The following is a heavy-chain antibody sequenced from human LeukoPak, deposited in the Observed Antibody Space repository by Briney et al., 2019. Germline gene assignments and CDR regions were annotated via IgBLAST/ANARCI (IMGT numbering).Heavy chain of an antibody. D-gene: IGHD3-10*01. CDR3: ARAGIPIYYYYMDV. Sequence: GGSLRLSCAASGFTFSSYWMHWVRQAPGKGLVWVSRVNSDGSSTSYADSVKGRFTISRDNAENTLYLQMNSLRAEDTAVYYCARAGIPIYYYYMDVWGKGTTVTISS. CDR2: VNSDGSST. CDR1: GFTFSSYW. J-gene: IGHJ6*03. V-gene: IGHV3-74*01.